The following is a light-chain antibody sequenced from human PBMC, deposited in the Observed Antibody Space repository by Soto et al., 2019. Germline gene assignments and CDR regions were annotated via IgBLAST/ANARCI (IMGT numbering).Light chain of an antibody. V-gene: IGKV1-6*01. J-gene: IGKJ1*01. CDR2: AAS. CDR1: QGIRND. Sequence: AIQMTQSPSSLSASVGDRVTITCRASQGIRNDLGWYQQKPGKAPMLLIYAASSLQSGVPSRFSGSRSGTDFTLTISSLQPEDFATYYCLQDYNCPRTFGQGTKVEIK. CDR3: LQDYNCPRT.